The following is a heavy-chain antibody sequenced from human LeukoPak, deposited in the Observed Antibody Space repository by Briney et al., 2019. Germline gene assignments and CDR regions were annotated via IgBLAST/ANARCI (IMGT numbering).Heavy chain of an antibody. CDR2: ISSSSSYI. Sequence: GGSLRLSCAASGFTFSSYSMNWVRQAPGKGLEWVSSISSSSSYIYYADSVKGRFTISRDNAKNSLYLQMSSLRAEGTAVYYCARVPRGYLDYWGQGTLVTVSS. CDR1: GFTFSSYS. D-gene: IGHD3-22*01. CDR3: ARVPRGYLDY. J-gene: IGHJ4*02. V-gene: IGHV3-21*01.